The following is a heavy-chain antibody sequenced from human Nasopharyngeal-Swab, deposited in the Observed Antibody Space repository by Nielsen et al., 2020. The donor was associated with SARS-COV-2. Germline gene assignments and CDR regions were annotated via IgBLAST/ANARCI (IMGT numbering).Heavy chain of an antibody. V-gene: IGHV3-30*03. D-gene: IGHD6-13*01. Sequence: GESLKISCTASGFTFSTYSMNWVRQAPGKGLEWVAVISYDGSNKYYADSVKGRFTISRDNARNSLYLQMNSLTGDDTAVYYCARDLVSSWRAIGNWYFDLWGRGTLVTVSS. J-gene: IGHJ2*01. CDR1: GFTFSTYS. CDR3: ARDLVSSWRAIGNWYFDL. CDR2: ISYDGSNK.